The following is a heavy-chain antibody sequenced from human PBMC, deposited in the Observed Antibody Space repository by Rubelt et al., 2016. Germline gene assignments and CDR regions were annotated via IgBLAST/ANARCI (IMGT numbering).Heavy chain of an antibody. CDR3: ARAGREEYFDY. D-gene: IGHD3-10*01. CDR2: IKQDGSEK. Sequence: VQLVESGGGVVQPGRSLRLSCAASGFTFSSYGMHWVRQAPGKGLEWVANIKQDGSEKYYVDSVKGRFTISRDNAKNSLYRQVNSLRAEDTAGYYCARAGREEYFDYWGQGTLVTVSS. J-gene: IGHJ4*02. CDR1: GFTFSSYG. V-gene: IGHV3-7*01.